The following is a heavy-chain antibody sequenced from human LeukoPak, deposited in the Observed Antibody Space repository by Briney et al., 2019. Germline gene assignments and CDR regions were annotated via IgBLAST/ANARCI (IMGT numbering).Heavy chain of an antibody. D-gene: IGHD3-22*01. CDR1: GFTFNLYA. CDR3: ARGDHYYDSSAFIDF. V-gene: IGHV3-30*04. J-gene: IGHJ4*02. CDR2: MSYDGSNK. Sequence: GGSLRLSCAASGFTFNLYAMHWVRQAPGKGPEWVAVMSYDGSNKYYTDSVRGRFTISRDNSKNTLYVQINNLRPEDTAVYYCARGDHYYDSSAFIDFWGQGTLVTVSS.